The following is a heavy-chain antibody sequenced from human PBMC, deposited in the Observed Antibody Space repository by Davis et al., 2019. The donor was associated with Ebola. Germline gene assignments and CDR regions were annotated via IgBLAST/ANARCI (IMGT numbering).Heavy chain of an antibody. D-gene: IGHD5-18*01. CDR3: ARGTAMALGDY. J-gene: IGHJ4*02. CDR1: GGSFSGYY. Sequence: PGGSLRLSCAVYGGSFSGYYWSWIRQPPGKGLEWIGEINHSGSTNYNPSLKSRVTISVDTSKNQFSLKLSSVTAADTAVYYCARGTAMALGDYWGQGTLVTVSS. V-gene: IGHV4-34*01. CDR2: INHSGST.